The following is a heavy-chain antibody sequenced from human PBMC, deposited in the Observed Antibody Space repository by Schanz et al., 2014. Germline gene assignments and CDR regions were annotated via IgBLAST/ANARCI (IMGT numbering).Heavy chain of an antibody. CDR3: ARRYSGRYCFDY. CDR1: GFDFRTYS. Sequence: EVQLVETGGGLVQPGGSLRLSCTASGFDFRTYSMNWVRQPPGKGLEWVSYITSSSSTTYYADSVKGRFTISRDNAKNSLYLQMNSLRAEDTAIYYCARRYSGRYCFDYWGQGTLVAVSS. V-gene: IGHV3-48*01. D-gene: IGHD1-26*01. J-gene: IGHJ4*02. CDR2: ITSSSSTT.